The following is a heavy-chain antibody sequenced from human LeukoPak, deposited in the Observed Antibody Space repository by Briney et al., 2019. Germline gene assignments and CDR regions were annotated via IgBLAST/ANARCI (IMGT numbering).Heavy chain of an antibody. V-gene: IGHV1-46*01. CDR1: GYTFTSYY. CDR3: ARDPLPTYCSSTSCYRPGWFDP. J-gene: IGHJ5*02. CDR2: INPSGGST. D-gene: IGHD2-2*02. Sequence: ASVKVSCKASGYTFTSYYMHWVRQAPGQGLEWMGIINPSGGSTSYAQKFQGRVTMTRDTSTSTVCMELSSLRSEDTAVYYCARDPLPTYCSSTSCYRPGWFDPWGQGTLVTVSS.